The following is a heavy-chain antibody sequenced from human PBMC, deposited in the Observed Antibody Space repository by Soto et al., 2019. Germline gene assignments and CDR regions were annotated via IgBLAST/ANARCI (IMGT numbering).Heavy chain of an antibody. CDR3: ARGGGSTFNWFDP. CDR2: LYYSGNT. J-gene: IGHJ5*02. Sequence: QLQLQESGPGLVKPSETLSLTCTVSGGSISSFNYFWGWIRQPPGKGLEWIGGLYYSGNTYYNPSLQSRVTISVDTSKTQCTLSLRSVTAADTAVYYCARGGGSTFNWFDPWSQGTLVTVSP. V-gene: IGHV4-39*01. D-gene: IGHD2-15*01. CDR1: GGSISSFNYF.